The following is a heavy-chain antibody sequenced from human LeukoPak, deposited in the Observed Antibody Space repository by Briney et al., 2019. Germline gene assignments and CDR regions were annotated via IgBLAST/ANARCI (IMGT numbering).Heavy chain of an antibody. CDR3: ASGSGSYYYYYGMDV. J-gene: IGHJ6*02. CDR1: GGTFSSYA. V-gene: IGHV1-69*04. D-gene: IGHD5-12*01. Sequence: GASVKVSCKASGGTFSSYAISWVRQAPGQGLEWMGRIIPILGIANYAQKFQGRVTITADKSTSTAYMELSSLRSEDTAVYYCASGSGSYYYYYGMDVWGQGTTVTVSS. CDR2: IIPILGIA.